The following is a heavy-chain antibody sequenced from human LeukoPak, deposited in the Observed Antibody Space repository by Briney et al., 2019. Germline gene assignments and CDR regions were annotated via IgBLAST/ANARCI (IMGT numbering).Heavy chain of an antibody. D-gene: IGHD6-25*01. CDR1: AFTFRSYS. Sequence: GGSLRLSCAASAFTFRSYSMNWVRQAPGKGLEWVALIWYDGSNDQYAESVKGRFTISRDNSKNTLYLQMNSLRIEDTAVYYCAKDAADSRPDYWGQGTLVTVSS. V-gene: IGHV3-33*06. CDR3: AKDAADSRPDY. J-gene: IGHJ4*02. CDR2: IWYDGSND.